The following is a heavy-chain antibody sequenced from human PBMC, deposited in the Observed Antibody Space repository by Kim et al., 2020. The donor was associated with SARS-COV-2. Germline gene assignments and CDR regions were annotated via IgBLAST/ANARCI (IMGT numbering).Heavy chain of an antibody. Sequence: GGSLRLSCAASGFTFSSYGMHWVRQAPGEGLEWVAVIWYDGSNKYYADSVKGRFTISRDNSKNTLYLQMNSLRAEDTAVYYCARFPQRTGDGYWGQGTLVTVSS. CDR1: GFTFSSYG. V-gene: IGHV3-33*01. J-gene: IGHJ4*02. CDR3: ARFPQRTGDGY. D-gene: IGHD7-27*01. CDR2: IWYDGSNK.